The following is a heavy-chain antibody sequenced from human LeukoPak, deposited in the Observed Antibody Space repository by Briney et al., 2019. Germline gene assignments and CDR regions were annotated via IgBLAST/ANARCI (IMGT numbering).Heavy chain of an antibody. D-gene: IGHD6-6*01. CDR1: GGSIISHY. Sequence: PSETLSLTCTVSGGSIISHYWSWIRQPPGKGLEWIGYMFYSGYTNYNPNPSLKSRVTISLDTSKKQFSLRLTSVTAADTAVYYCARDARIAARPVWFDPWGQGTLVTVSS. V-gene: IGHV4-59*11. CDR3: ARDARIAARPVWFDP. J-gene: IGHJ5*02. CDR2: MFYSGYT.